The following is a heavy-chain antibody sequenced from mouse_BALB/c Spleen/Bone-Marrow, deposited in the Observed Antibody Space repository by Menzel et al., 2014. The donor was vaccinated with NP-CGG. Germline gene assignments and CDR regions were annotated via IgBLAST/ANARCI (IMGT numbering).Heavy chain of an antibody. D-gene: IGHD3-3*01. J-gene: IGHJ3*01. V-gene: IGHV2-3*01. CDR2: IWGDGGT. CDR1: GFSLTSYG. CDR3: RGGPWFAY. Sequence: QVQLQQSGPGLVASSQSLSITCTVSGFSLTSYGVSWIRQPPGKGLEWLGVIWGDGGTNYHSALISRLSISKDNSKSQVFLKLNSLQTDDTATYYCRGGPWFAYWGQGTLVTVSA.